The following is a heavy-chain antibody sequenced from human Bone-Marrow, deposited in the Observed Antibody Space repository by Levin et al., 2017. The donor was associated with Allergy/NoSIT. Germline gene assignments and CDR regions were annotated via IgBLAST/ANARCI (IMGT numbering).Heavy chain of an antibody. CDR1: GIIVTTKY. CDR2: IYSGGST. CDR3: AVSELVGVTAGFDI. D-gene: IGHD1-26*01. J-gene: IGHJ3*02. V-gene: IGHV3-53*01. Sequence: QAGGSLRLSCVASGIIVTTKYMSWVRQAPGKGLEWVSVIYSGGSTIYADSVKGRFTISRDKSTNTVFLQMNTLRAEDTAVYYCAVSELVGVTAGFDIWGQGTMVTVSS.